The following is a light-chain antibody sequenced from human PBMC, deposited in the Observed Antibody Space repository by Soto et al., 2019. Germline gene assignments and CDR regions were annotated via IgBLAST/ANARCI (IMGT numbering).Light chain of an antibody. J-gene: IGKJ2*01. CDR1: QSVSSSY. CDR2: GAS. V-gene: IGKV3-20*01. Sequence: IVLTPSPGTLYLSPGERATLSCRASQSVSSSYLAWYQQKPGQAPRLLIYGASSRATGIPDRFSGSGSGTDVTLTISRLEPEDFAVYYCQQYGSSLYTFGQGTKLEIK. CDR3: QQYGSSLYT.